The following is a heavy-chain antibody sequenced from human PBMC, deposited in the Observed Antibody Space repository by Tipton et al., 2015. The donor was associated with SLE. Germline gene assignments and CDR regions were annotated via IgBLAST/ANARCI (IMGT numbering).Heavy chain of an antibody. CDR1: GYSISSGYY. Sequence: QLVQSGAEVKPSETLSLTCAVSGYSISSGYYWGWIRQPPGKGLGWIGSIYHSGSTNYNPSLKSRVTISVDTSKNQFSLKLSSVTAADTAVYYCARGPLLDLWGRGTLVTVSS. D-gene: IGHD5/OR15-5a*01. CDR3: ARGPLLDL. CDR2: IYHSGST. J-gene: IGHJ2*01. V-gene: IGHV4-38-2*01.